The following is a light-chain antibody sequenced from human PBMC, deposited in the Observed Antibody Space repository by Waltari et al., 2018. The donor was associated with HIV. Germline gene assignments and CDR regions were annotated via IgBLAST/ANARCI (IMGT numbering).Light chain of an antibody. CDR2: GAS. J-gene: IGKJ5*01. Sequence: DIQLTQSPSFLSASVGDRVTITCRANVAISNYLVWYQQKPGTAPKLLIYGASTLQRGVPSRFSGSGSGTDFILTISSLQPEDFVTYYCQQSETYPITFGQGTRLDIK. CDR3: QQSETYPIT. V-gene: IGKV1-9*01. CDR1: VAISNY.